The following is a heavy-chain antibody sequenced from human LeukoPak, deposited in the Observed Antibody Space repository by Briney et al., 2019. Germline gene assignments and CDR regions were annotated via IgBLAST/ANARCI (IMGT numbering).Heavy chain of an antibody. Sequence: SETLSLTCTVSGDSISSSSCYWGWIRQPPGKGLEWIGSIYFSGGTYYNASLKSRVTISVDTSKNQFSLQLNSVTPEDTAVYYCARDQVVERITMVRGVSRPRAGIYYFDYWGQGTLVTVSS. V-gene: IGHV4-39*02. J-gene: IGHJ4*02. CDR1: GDSISSSSCY. CDR2: IYFSGGT. D-gene: IGHD3-10*01. CDR3: ARDQVVERITMVRGVSRPRAGIYYFDY.